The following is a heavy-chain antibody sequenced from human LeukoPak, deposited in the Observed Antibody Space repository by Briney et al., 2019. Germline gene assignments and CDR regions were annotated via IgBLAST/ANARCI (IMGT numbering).Heavy chain of an antibody. CDR2: IKPNSGGT. V-gene: IGHV1-2*02. Sequence: ASVKVSCKASGYTFTGYYMHWVRQAPGQGLEWMAWIKPNSGGTNYAQKFQGRVTMTRDTSISTAYMELSRLRSDDTAVYYCAREMVYYYFWSGYGHYMDVWGKGTTVTVSS. D-gene: IGHD3-3*01. CDR3: AREMVYYYFWSGYGHYMDV. CDR1: GYTFTGYY. J-gene: IGHJ6*03.